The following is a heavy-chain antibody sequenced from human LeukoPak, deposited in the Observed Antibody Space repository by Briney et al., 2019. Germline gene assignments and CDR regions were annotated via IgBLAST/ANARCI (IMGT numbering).Heavy chain of an antibody. CDR3: ARSIRIAVAGTGWFDP. CDR2: IYYSGST. J-gene: IGHJ5*02. D-gene: IGHD6-19*01. V-gene: IGHV4-59*01. CDR1: GGSISSYY. Sequence: SETLSLTCTVSGGSISSYYWSWIRQPPGKGLEWNGYIYYSGSTNYNPSLKSRVTISVDTSKNQFSLKLSSVTAADTAVYYCARSIRIAVAGTGWFDPWGQGTLVTVSS.